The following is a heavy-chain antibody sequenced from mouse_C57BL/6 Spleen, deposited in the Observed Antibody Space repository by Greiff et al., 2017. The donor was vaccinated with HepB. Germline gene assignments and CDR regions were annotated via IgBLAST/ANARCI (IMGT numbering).Heavy chain of an antibody. CDR2: IWSGGST. V-gene: IGHV2-2*01. D-gene: IGHD2-4*01. CDR1: GFSLTSYG. J-gene: IGHJ2*01. Sequence: QVQLQQSGPGLVQPSQSLSITCTVSGFSLTSYGVHWVRQSPGKGLEWLGVIWSGGSTDYNAAFISRLSISKDNSKSQVFFKMNSLQADDTAIYYCARNWNPSYYDYDGGFYFDYWGQGTTLTVSS. CDR3: ARNWNPSYYDYDGGFYFDY.